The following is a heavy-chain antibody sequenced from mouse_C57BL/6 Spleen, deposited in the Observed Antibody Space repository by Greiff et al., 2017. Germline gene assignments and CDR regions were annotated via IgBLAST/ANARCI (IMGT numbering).Heavy chain of an antibody. CDR1: GFTFSSYG. V-gene: IGHV5-6*01. Sequence: EVKLVESGGDLVKPGGSLKLSCAASGFTFSSYGMSWVRQTPDKRLEWVATISSGGSYTYYPDSVKGRFTISRDNAKHTLYLQMSSLKSEDTAVYYCEKQKWDYFDYWGQGTTLTVSS. CDR2: ISSGGSYT. J-gene: IGHJ2*01. CDR3: EKQKWDYFDY.